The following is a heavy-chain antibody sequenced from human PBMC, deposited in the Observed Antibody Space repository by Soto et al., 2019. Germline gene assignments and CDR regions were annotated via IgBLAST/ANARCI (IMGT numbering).Heavy chain of an antibody. Sequence: SETLSLTCTVSGDSMTSGDYSWSWIRQPPGKGLEWLGYIYRTGNTHYSPSLKSRVSISQDRSKNQFSLELTPVTAADTAVYYCARGDYQYSIDYWGQGTLVTVSS. J-gene: IGHJ4*02. CDR2: IYRTGNT. CDR1: GDSMTSGDYS. V-gene: IGHV4-30-2*01. D-gene: IGHD2-2*01. CDR3: ARGDYQYSIDY.